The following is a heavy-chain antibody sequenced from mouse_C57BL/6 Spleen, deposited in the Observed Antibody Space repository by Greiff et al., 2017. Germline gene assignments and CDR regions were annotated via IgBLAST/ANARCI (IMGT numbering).Heavy chain of an antibody. CDR1: GYTFTSYW. CDR3: ARGGGSSYFDY. Sequence: QVQLQQPGAELVRPGSSVKLSCKASGYTFTSYWMDWVKQRPGQGLEWIGNIYPSDSETHYNQKFKDKATLTVDKSSSTAYMQLSSLTSEDSAVXYCARGGGSSYFDYWGQGTTLTVSS. J-gene: IGHJ2*01. CDR2: IYPSDSET. V-gene: IGHV1-61*01. D-gene: IGHD1-1*01.